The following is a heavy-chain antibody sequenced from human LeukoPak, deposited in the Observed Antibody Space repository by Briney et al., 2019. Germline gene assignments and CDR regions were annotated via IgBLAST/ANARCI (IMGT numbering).Heavy chain of an antibody. CDR3: VTYYFDSSGPKKNY. V-gene: IGHV4-61*01. Sequence: SETLSLTCTVSGDSVSSGSHHWSWIRQAPGKGLEWIGHNGNTEYNPSLKSRVTISIDTSKNQFSLKLSSVTAADTAVCYCVTYYFDSSGPKKNYWGQGTLVTVSS. J-gene: IGHJ4*02. D-gene: IGHD3-22*01. CDR1: GDSVSSGSHH. CDR2: NGNT.